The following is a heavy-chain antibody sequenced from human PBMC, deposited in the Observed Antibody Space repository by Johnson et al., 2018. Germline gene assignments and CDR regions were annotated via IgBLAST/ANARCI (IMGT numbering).Heavy chain of an antibody. CDR2: TSNDEGIK. J-gene: IGHJ1*01. CDR3: ATGAISGVIYREFFQH. CDR1: GFSFSNYV. V-gene: IGHV3-30*03. Sequence: QVQLVESGGGVVQPGRSLRLSCSASGFSFSNYVMHWVRQAPGKGLEWVAVTSNDEGIKYYVDSVKGRFTISRDNSKGTLYLQINRLRAEDTAVYYCATGAISGVIYREFFQHWGQGTLGTVSS. D-gene: IGHD3-10*01.